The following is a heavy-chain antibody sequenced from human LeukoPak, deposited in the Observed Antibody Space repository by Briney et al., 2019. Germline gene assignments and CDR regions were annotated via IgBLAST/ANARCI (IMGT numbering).Heavy chain of an antibody. CDR3: ARDSSGFRTGPATFDP. V-gene: IGHV1-18*01. D-gene: IGHD3-22*01. CDR2: ISPYNGNT. CDR1: GYIFTSNG. Sequence: ASVKVSCKASGYIFTSNGINWLRQAPGQGLEWMGWISPYNGNTRYAQKFQGRVTMSTDTSTSTAYMELRSLGSDDTAVYYCARDSSGFRTGPATFDPWGQGTLVTVSS. J-gene: IGHJ5*02.